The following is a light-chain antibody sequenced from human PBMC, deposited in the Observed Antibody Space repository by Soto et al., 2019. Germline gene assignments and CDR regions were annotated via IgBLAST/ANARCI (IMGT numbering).Light chain of an antibody. CDR2: GAS. CDR1: QIVSSSY. J-gene: IGKJ1*01. CDR3: QQYGNSRWT. V-gene: IGKV3-20*01. Sequence: ESVLTQSPGTLSLSPGERAILSCWDSQIVSSSYLAWYQQKPGQAPRLLIYGASNRATGIPDRFSGSGSGTDFTLTISRLEPEDFAVYYCQQYGNSRWTFGQGTKVEIK.